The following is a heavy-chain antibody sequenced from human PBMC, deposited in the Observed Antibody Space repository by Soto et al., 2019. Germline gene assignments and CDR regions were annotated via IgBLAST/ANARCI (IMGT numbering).Heavy chain of an antibody. Sequence: SGPTLVNPTQTLTLTCTFSGFSLSTSGVGVGWIRQPPGKALEWLTLIYWDDDKRYSPSLKSRLTITKDTSKNQVVLTMTNMDPVDTATYYCAHLIVGAISNWFDPWGQGTLVTVSS. D-gene: IGHD1-26*01. CDR2: IYWDDDK. V-gene: IGHV2-5*02. CDR3: AHLIVGAISNWFDP. J-gene: IGHJ5*02. CDR1: GFSLSTSGVG.